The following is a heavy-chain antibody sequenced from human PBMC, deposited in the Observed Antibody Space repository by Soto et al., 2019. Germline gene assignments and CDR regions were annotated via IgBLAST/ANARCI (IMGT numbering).Heavy chain of an antibody. D-gene: IGHD6-13*01. J-gene: IGHJ5*02. CDR3: ARDKERGSSSWKSNWFDP. CDR1: GGSISSYY. Sequence: SETLSLTCTVSGGSISSYYWSWIRQPAGKGLEWIGRIYTSGSTNYNPSLKSRVTMSVDTSKNQFSLKLSSVTAADTAVYYCARDKERGSSSWKSNWFDPWGQGTLVTVSS. CDR2: IYTSGST. V-gene: IGHV4-4*07.